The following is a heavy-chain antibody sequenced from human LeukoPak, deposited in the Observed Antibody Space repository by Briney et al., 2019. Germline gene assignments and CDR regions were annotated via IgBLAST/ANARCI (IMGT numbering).Heavy chain of an antibody. CDR1: GFTFSRYA. V-gene: IGHV3-64*01. CDR2: ISSNGGST. Sequence: AGGSLRLSCAASGFTFSRYAMHWVRQAPGKGLESVSAISSNGGSTYYANSVKGRFTISRDNSKNTLYLQMGSLRAEDLAVYYCARDFGLTGKVDYWGQGTLVTASS. J-gene: IGHJ4*02. D-gene: IGHD1-20*01. CDR3: ARDFGLTGKVDY.